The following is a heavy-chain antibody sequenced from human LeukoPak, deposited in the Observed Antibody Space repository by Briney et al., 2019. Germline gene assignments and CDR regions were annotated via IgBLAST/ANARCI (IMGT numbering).Heavy chain of an antibody. D-gene: IGHD6-19*01. CDR3: ASQTVARITPTFDY. CDR1: GGSISSGIYY. Sequence: SETLSLTCNVSGGSISSGIYYWNWIRQPAGKGLEWIGRIYERGSTNYSPSLRRRVTISVDTSKNQFSLKLSSVTAADTAVYYCASQTVARITPTFDYWGQGTLVTVSS. CDR2: IYERGST. J-gene: IGHJ4*02. V-gene: IGHV4-61*02.